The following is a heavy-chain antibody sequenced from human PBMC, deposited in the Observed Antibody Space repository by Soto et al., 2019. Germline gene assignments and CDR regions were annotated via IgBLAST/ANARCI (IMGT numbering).Heavy chain of an antibody. Sequence: EVQLVESGGGLVQPGGSLRLSCADSGFSFSSYWMHWVRQGPGKGLVWVSRINTDGSSTNCADSVNGRFTISRDNAKNTVYLQMNSLRAEDTAVYYCARSPGGYYIDWGQGTMVTVSS. CDR2: INTDGSST. CDR1: GFSFSSYW. J-gene: IGHJ3*01. CDR3: ARSPGGYYID. V-gene: IGHV3-74*01. D-gene: IGHD3-9*01.